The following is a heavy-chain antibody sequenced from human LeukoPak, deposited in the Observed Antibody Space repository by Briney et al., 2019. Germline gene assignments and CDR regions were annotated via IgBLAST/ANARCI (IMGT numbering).Heavy chain of an antibody. D-gene: IGHD2-21*01. J-gene: IGHJ4*02. CDR1: GGSISSYY. Sequence: PSETLSLTCTVSGGSISSYYWSWIRQPPGKGLEWIGYIYYSGSTNYNPSLKSRVTISVDTSKNQFSLKLSSVTAADTAVYYCARGHIVVRGAYYFDYWGQGTLVTVSS. V-gene: IGHV4-59*01. CDR3: ARGHIVVRGAYYFDY. CDR2: IYYSGST.